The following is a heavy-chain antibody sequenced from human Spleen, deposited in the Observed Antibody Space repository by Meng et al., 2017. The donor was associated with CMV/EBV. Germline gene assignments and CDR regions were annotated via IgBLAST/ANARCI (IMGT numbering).Heavy chain of an antibody. J-gene: IGHJ2*01. CDR1: AFTFSSHW. CDR2: ISSDASFT. V-gene: IGHV3-74*01. Sequence: GESLKISCAASAFTFSSHWMYWVRQAPGKGLVWVARISSDASFTNYADSVKGRFTISRDNAKNTLFLQLNSLRAEDTAIYFCARDRGRGYAAWYLDLWGRGTLVTVSS. CDR3: ARDRGRGYAAWYLDL. D-gene: IGHD5-12*01.